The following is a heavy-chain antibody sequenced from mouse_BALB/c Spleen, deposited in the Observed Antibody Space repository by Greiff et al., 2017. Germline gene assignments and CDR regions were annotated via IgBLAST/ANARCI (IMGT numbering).Heavy chain of an antibody. CDR2: ISSGGSYT. D-gene: IGHD2-2*01. Sequence: EVQLVESGGGLVKPGGSLKLSCAASGFTFSSYAMSWVRQTPEKRLEWVATISSGGSYTYYPDSVKGRFTISRDNAKNTLYLQMSSLRSEDTAMYYCARHVIYYGYDGYFDVWGEGTTVTVSS. CDR1: GFTFSSYA. V-gene: IGHV5-9-3*01. J-gene: IGHJ1*01. CDR3: ARHVIYYGYDGYFDV.